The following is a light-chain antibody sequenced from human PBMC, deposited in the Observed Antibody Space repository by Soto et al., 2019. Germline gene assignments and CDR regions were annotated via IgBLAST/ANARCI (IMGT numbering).Light chain of an antibody. CDR2: KAS. V-gene: IGKV1-5*03. CDR1: QSISSW. Sequence: DIQMTQSPSTLSASVGDRVTITCRASQSISSWLAWYQQKPGKAPKLLIYKASSLESGVPSRFSGSGSGTDFTLTISSLQPEDFATYYCQQSYSTPPETFGQGTKV. CDR3: QQSYSTPPET. J-gene: IGKJ1*01.